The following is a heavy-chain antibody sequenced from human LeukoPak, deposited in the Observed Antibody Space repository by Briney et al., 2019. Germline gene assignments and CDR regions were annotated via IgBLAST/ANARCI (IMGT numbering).Heavy chain of an antibody. D-gene: IGHD6-13*01. Sequence: GGSLRLSCATSGFTFGDYSMHWVRQVPGKGLEWVSFISWDGVSKYYADSVKGRFTISRDNAKNSLYLQMNSLRAEDTAVYYCARDGGSSSGGDYYYYMDVWGKGTTVTVSS. J-gene: IGHJ6*03. V-gene: IGHV3-43*01. CDR2: ISWDGVSK. CDR3: ARDGGSSSGGDYYYYMDV. CDR1: GFTFGDYS.